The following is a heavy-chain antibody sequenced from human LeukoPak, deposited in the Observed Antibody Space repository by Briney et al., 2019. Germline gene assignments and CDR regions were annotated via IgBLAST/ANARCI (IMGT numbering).Heavy chain of an antibody. V-gene: IGHV1-2*02. CDR3: ARDPSPVDTAMVLFDY. CDR1: GYTFTGYY. CDR2: INPNSGGT. D-gene: IGHD5-18*01. J-gene: IGHJ4*02. Sequence: ASVKVSCKASGYTFTGYYMQWVRQAPGQGLEWMGWINPNSGGTNYAQKFQGRVTMTRDTSISTAYMELSRLRSDDTAVYYCARDPSPVDTAMVLFDYWGQGTLVTVSS.